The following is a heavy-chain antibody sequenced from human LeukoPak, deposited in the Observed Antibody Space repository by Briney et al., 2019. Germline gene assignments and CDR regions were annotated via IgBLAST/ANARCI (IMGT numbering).Heavy chain of an antibody. CDR2: IYHSGST. D-gene: IGHD3-10*01. V-gene: IGHV4-30-2*01. CDR1: GGSISSGGYS. CDR3: ARDTLVRGVTD. J-gene: IGHJ4*02. Sequence: MTSQTLSLTCAVSGGSISSGGYSWSWIRQPPGKGLEWIGYIYHSGSTYYNPSLKSRVTISVDRSKNQFSLKLSSVTAADTAVYYCARDTLVRGVTDWGQGTLVTVSS.